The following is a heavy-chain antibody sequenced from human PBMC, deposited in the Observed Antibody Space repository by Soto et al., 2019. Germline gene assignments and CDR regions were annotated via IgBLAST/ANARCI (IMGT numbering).Heavy chain of an antibody. Sequence: ASVKVSCKASGYTFTSYGISWVRQAPGQGLGWMGWISAYNGNTNYAQKIQGRVTMTTDTSTSTAYMELRSLRSDDTAVYYCARDKGQRSGSYYYYGMDVWGQGTTVTVSS. CDR3: ARDKGQRSGSYYYYGMDV. D-gene: IGHD6-19*01. V-gene: IGHV1-18*01. CDR1: GYTFTSYG. CDR2: ISAYNGNT. J-gene: IGHJ6*02.